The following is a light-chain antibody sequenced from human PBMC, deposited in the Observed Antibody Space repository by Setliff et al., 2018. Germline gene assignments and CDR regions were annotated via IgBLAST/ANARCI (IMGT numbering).Light chain of an antibody. CDR2: DVS. V-gene: IGLV2-14*03. Sequence: QSALTQPASVSGSPGQSITISCTGTSSDVGGYNYVSWYQQHPGKAPKLMIYDVSNRPSGVPDRFSGSKSGNTASLTVSGLQAEDEADYYCSSYAGSNTPYVFGTGTKSPS. CDR1: SSDVGGYNY. CDR3: SSYAGSNTPYV. J-gene: IGLJ1*01.